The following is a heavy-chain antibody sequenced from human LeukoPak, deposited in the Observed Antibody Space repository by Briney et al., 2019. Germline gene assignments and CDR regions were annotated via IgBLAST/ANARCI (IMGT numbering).Heavy chain of an antibody. CDR3: ASKGGAGYSSSWYWFDY. V-gene: IGHV1-69*01. D-gene: IGHD6-13*01. Sequence: SVKVSCKASGGTFSSYAISWVRQAPGQGLEWMGGIIPIFGTANYAQKFQGRVTITADESTSTAYMELSSLRSEDAAVYYCASKGGAGYSSSWYWFDYWGQGTLVTVSS. J-gene: IGHJ4*02. CDR2: IIPIFGTA. CDR1: GGTFSSYA.